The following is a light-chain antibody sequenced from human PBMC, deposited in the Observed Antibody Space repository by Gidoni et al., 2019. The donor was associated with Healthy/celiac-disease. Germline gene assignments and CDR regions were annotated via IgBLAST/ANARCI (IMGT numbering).Light chain of an antibody. CDR1: KGLLHSNGYNY. Sequence: TVETQSTLSLPGTPGEPAAIASSSSKGLLHSNGYNYLDWYLQKPGQSPQLLIYLGSNRASGVPDRFSGSGSGTDFTLKFSRVEAEDVGVYYCMQALQTLPLTFGGGTKVEIK. V-gene: IGKV2-28*01. J-gene: IGKJ4*01. CDR3: MQALQTLPLT. CDR2: LGS.